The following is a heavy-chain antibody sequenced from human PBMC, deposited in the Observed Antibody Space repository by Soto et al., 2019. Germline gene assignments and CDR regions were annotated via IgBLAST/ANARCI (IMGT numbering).Heavy chain of an antibody. CDR2: IYYSGST. CDR1: GGSIISYY. V-gene: IGHV4-59*01. CDR3: ARDLADDYYDSSGYQGRAHWFDP. Sequence: SETLSLTCTVSGGSIISYYWSWIRQPPGKGLEWIGYIYYSGSTNYNPSLKSRVTISVGTSKNQFSLKLSSVTAADTAVYYCARDLADDYYDSSGYQGRAHWFDPWGQGTLVTVSS. J-gene: IGHJ5*02. D-gene: IGHD3-22*01.